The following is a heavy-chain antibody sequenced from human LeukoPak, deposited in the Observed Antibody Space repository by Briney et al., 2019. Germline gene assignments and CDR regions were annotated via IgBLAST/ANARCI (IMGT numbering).Heavy chain of an antibody. J-gene: IGHJ6*02. V-gene: IGHV3-13*01. CDR1: GFSLSSYD. Sequence: GGSLRLSCAASGFSLSSYDMHWVRQVTGKGLEWVSAIGVAGDTYYPGSVKGRFIITRENAKNSLYLQMNSLRVEDTAVYYCARDRHGMAVWGQGTTVVVSS. CDR3: ARDRHGMAV. CDR2: IGVAGDT.